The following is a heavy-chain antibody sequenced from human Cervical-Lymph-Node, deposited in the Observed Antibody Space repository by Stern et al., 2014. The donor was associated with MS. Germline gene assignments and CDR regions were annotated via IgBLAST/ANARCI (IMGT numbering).Heavy chain of an antibody. V-gene: IGHV1-69*01. Sequence: QVQLVQSGAEVKKPGSSVKVSCKASGDTFSSYAISWVRQAPGQGLEWMGAIIPIVRTANHEQKLAGRGTITAAECTSTPYPELSSLRSEDTAVYYCARGRQDTAYYWGQGTLVTVSS. J-gene: IGHJ4*02. CDR3: ARGRQDTAYY. CDR1: GDTFSSYA. D-gene: IGHD5-18*01. CDR2: IIPIVRTA.